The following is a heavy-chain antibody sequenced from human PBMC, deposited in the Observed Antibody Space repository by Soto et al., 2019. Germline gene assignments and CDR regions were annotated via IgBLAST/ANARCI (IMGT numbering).Heavy chain of an antibody. D-gene: IGHD6-19*01. V-gene: IGHV3-23*01. CDR3: ARDRPDSCGWRCYFDY. CDR1: GFTFSSYA. Sequence: VQPLESGGGLVQPGGSLRLSCAASGFTFSSYAMSWVRQAPGKGPEWVSAISGIGGSTYYADSAKGRFPISTDHSKNTLYLQMNSLRAEDTAVYYCARDRPDSCGWRCYFDYRGQGTLVTVSS. CDR2: ISGIGGST. J-gene: IGHJ4*02.